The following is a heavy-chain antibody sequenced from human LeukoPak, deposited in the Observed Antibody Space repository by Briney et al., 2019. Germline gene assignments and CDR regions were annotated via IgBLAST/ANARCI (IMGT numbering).Heavy chain of an antibody. V-gene: IGHV4-4*02. D-gene: IGHD4-23*01. J-gene: IGHJ2*01. CDR3: ARDLHGGNSFTSDWYFDL. Sequence: PGGSLRLSCAASGFTVSSNYMSWVRQPPGKGLEWIGEIFHSGSTNYNPSLKSRVTISVDKSKNQFSLKLSSLTAADTAVYYCARDLHGGNSFTSDWYFDLWGRGTLVTVSS. CDR1: GFTVSSNY. CDR2: IFHSGST.